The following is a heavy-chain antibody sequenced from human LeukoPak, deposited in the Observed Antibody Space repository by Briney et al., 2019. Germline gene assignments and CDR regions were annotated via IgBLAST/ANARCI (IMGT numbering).Heavy chain of an antibody. CDR1: GFTFSDYY. Sequence: PGGSLRLSCAASGFTFSDYYMSWIRQAPGKGLEWVSAISGSGGSTYYADSVKGRFTISRDNSKNTLYLQMNSLRAEDTAVYYCAKALAAHFDYWGQGTLVTVSS. V-gene: IGHV3-23*01. CDR3: AKALAAHFDY. CDR2: ISGSGGST. J-gene: IGHJ4*02. D-gene: IGHD6-6*01.